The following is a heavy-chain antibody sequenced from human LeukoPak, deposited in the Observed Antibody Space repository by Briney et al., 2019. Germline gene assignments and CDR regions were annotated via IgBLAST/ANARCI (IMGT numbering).Heavy chain of an antibody. V-gene: IGHV1-69*05. D-gene: IGHD1-26*01. Sequence: ASVKVSCKASGGTFSSYAISWVRQAPGQGLEWMGGIIPIFGTANYAQKFQGRVTITTDESTSTAYMELSSLRSEDTAVYYCARALDVVGASMGYWGQGTLVTVSS. CDR3: ARALDVVGASMGY. CDR2: IIPIFGTA. CDR1: GGTFSSYA. J-gene: IGHJ4*02.